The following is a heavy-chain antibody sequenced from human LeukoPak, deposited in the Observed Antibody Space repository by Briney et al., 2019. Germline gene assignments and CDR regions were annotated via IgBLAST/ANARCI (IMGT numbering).Heavy chain of an antibody. V-gene: IGHV3-23*01. CDR1: GFTFSSYA. D-gene: IGHD3-10*01. Sequence: GGSLRLSCAASGFTFSSYAMSWVRQAPGKGLEWVSAISGSGGSTYYADSVKGRFTISRDNSKNTLYLQMNSLRAEDTAVYYCAKVVGFRELGASLYYYYYMDVWGKGTTVTVSS. J-gene: IGHJ6*03. CDR3: AKVVGFRELGASLYYYYYMDV. CDR2: ISGSGGST.